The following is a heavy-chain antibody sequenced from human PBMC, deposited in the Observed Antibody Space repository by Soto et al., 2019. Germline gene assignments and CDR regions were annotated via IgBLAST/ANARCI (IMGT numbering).Heavy chain of an antibody. Sequence: GGSLRLSCAASGFTFSSYGMHWVRQAPGKGLEWVAVIWYDGSNKYYADSVKGRFTISRDNSKNTLYLQMNSLRAEDTAVYYCAREPKWDAFDIWGQGTMVTVSS. D-gene: IGHD2-8*01. CDR1: GFTFSSYG. CDR3: AREPKWDAFDI. V-gene: IGHV3-33*01. J-gene: IGHJ3*02. CDR2: IWYDGSNK.